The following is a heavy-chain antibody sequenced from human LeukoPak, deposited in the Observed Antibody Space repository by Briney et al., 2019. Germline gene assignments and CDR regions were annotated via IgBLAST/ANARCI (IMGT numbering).Heavy chain of an antibody. CDR3: AKDLATKYTLDY. CDR2: ISYDGSDK. CDR1: GFTFGSYG. D-gene: IGHD6-6*01. V-gene: IGHV3-30*18. J-gene: IGHJ4*02. Sequence: PGGSLRHSCAASGFTFGSYGIHWVRQAPGRGLEWVALISYDGSDKFFADSVRGRFTISRDNSKNTLYLQMNSLRAEDTAVYYCAKDLATKYTLDYWGQGTLVTVSS.